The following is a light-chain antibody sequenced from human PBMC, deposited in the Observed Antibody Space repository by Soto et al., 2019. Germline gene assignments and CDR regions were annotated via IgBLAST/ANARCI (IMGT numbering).Light chain of an antibody. J-gene: IGKJ3*01. CDR1: QSVSSD. V-gene: IGKV3-15*01. CDR3: QQYNNWPPGRFT. CDR2: GAS. Sequence: EIVMTQSPATLSVSPGERATLSCRASQSVSSDLAWYQQKPGQAPRLLIYGASTRATGIPARFSGSGSGTEFTLTISSLQSEDFAVYSCQQYNNWPPGRFTFGPGTKVDIK.